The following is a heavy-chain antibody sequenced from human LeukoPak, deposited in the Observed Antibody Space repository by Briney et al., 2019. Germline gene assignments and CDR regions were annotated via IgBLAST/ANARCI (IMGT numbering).Heavy chain of an antibody. CDR2: ISGNGVNT. D-gene: IGHD4-23*01. CDR1: GFTFSNYA. V-gene: IGHV3-23*01. J-gene: IGHJ4*02. CDR3: AKQSPYGGRDY. Sequence: PGGSLRLSCAASGFTFSNYAMSWVRQAPGKGLEWVSAISGNGVNTYYADSVKGRFTISRDNSKNTLYLQVNSLTFEDTAVYYCAKQSPYGGRDYWGQGTLVTVSS.